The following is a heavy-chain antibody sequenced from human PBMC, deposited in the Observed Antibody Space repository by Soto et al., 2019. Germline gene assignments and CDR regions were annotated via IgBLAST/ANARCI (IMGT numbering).Heavy chain of an antibody. V-gene: IGHV4-31*03. Sequence: QVQLQESGPGLVKPSQTLSLTCTVSGGSISSGGYYCSWLRQHPGKGLEWIGYIYYSGSTYYNPSLESRVTISVDTSKNQFSLKLSSVTAADTAVYYCARGGTTVTTGWFDPWGQGTLVTVSS. D-gene: IGHD4-17*01. CDR3: ARGGTTVTTGWFDP. CDR1: GGSISSGGYY. J-gene: IGHJ5*02. CDR2: IYYSGST.